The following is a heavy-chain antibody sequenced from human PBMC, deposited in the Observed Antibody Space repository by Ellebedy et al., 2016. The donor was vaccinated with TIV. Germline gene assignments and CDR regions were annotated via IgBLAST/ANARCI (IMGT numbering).Heavy chain of an antibody. V-gene: IGHV3-21*01. CDR3: ARDRYYDSSGYDY. CDR2: ISSSSSYI. CDR1: GFTFSSYS. J-gene: IGHJ4*02. Sequence: ETLSLTXAASGFTFSSYSMNWVRQAPGKGLEWVSSISSSSSYIYYADSVKGRFTISRDNAKNSLYLQMNSLRAEDTAVYYCARDRYYDSSGYDYWGQGTLVTVSS. D-gene: IGHD3-22*01.